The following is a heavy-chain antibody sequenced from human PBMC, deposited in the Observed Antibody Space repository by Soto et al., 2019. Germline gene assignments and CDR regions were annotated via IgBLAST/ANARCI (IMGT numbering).Heavy chain of an antibody. CDR1: GGSLSSHY. D-gene: IGHD6-25*01. J-gene: IGHJ5*02. CDR3: GSVRPSGYVLS. CDR2: VYFSGNT. Sequence: SETLSLTCTVSGGSLSSHYCTWIRQSPGKGLEWIGYVYFSGNTNYNPSLKSRVTISIDTSKNQFSLRLASVTAADTAFYYCGSVRPSGYVLSWGQGTLVTVSS. V-gene: IGHV4-59*11.